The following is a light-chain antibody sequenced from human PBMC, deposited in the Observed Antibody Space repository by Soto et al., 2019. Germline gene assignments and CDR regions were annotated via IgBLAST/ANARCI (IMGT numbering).Light chain of an antibody. Sequence: LTQPRSVSGSPGQSVTISCTGTSSDVGGYNYVSWYQQHPGKAPKLMIYDVSKRPSGVPDRFSGSKSGNTASLTISGLQAEDEADYYCCSYAGSYTVVFGGGTKLTVL. CDR2: DVS. V-gene: IGLV2-11*01. CDR3: CSYAGSYTVV. CDR1: SSDVGGYNY. J-gene: IGLJ2*01.